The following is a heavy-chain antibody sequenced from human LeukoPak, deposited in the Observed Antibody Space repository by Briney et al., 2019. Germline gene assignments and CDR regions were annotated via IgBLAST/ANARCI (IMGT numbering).Heavy chain of an antibody. V-gene: IGHV3-23*01. CDR2: LTDSGDAT. J-gene: IGHJ5*02. D-gene: IGHD5-12*01. CDR3: ARGYSHNSGGWLDP. CDR1: GFTFSHYA. Sequence: GGALRLSCAVSGFTFSHYAMSWVRQAPGTGLEWVGSLTDSGDATYYADSVKGRLTISRDNSIRTLYLHISGLRDEDTAVYYCARGYSHNSGGWLDPWGQGTLVTVSS.